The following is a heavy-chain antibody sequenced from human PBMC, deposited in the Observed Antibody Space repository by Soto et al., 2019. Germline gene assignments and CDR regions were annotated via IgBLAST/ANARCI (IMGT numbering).Heavy chain of an antibody. J-gene: IGHJ4*02. CDR1: GFTFSNYG. CDR2: IWYDGTNT. CDR3: AKDPAVAGPPDY. Sequence: QVQLVESGGGVVQPGRSLRLSCAASGFTFSNYGMHWVRQAPGKGLEWVTIIWYDGTNTYYADSVKGRFTIYRDNSRNTLRLQMNSLRAEDTDVYYCAKDPAVAGPPDYWGQGTLVTVSS. V-gene: IGHV3-33*06. D-gene: IGHD6-19*01.